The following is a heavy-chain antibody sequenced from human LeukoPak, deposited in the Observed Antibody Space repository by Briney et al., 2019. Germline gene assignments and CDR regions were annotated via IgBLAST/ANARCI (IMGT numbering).Heavy chain of an antibody. CDR2: IYTSGST. V-gene: IGHV4-4*07. J-gene: IGHJ1*01. D-gene: IGHD6-13*01. CDR3: ARDGSSWYDQYFQH. CDR1: GGSFSGYY. Sequence: SETLSLTCAVYGGSFSGYYWSWIRQPAGKGLEWIGRIYTSGSTNYNPSLKSRVTMSVDTSKNQFSLKLSSVTAADTAVYYGARDGSSWYDQYFQHWGQGTLVTVSS.